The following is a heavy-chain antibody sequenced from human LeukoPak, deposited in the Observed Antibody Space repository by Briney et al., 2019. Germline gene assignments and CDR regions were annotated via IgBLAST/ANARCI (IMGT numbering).Heavy chain of an antibody. J-gene: IGHJ4*02. CDR1: GGSFSGYY. V-gene: IGHV4-34*01. CDR3: ARLSLTGIGGY. D-gene: IGHD3-9*01. CDR2: INHSGST. Sequence: SETLSLTCAVYGGSFSGYYWSWIRQPPGKGLEWIGEINHSGSTNYNPSLKSRVTISVDTSKNQFSLKLSSVTAADTAVYYCARLSLTGIGGYWGQGTLVTVSS.